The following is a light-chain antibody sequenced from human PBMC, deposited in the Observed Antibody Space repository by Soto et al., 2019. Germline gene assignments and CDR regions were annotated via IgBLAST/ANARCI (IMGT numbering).Light chain of an antibody. CDR2: DTS. V-gene: IGKV1-33*01. CDR1: QDITTY. Sequence: DLQMTQSPSSLSASVGDRVTITCQASQDITTYLNWYQHKSGKAPKLLIYDTSNLQTGVPSRFSGSGSGTDFTLTISSLQPEDIGTYYCQQYDILFTFGPGTKVDIK. CDR3: QQYDILFT. J-gene: IGKJ3*01.